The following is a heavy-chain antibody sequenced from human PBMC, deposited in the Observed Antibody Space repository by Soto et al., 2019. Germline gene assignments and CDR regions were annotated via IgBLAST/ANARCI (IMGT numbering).Heavy chain of an antibody. Sequence: SETLSLTCTVSGGSITSSYWSWIRRPPGKGLEWIAYIYDTGISGYTPSTSYNPSLKSRVTMSVDTSKSQFSLKLSSVTAADTAVYYCARAVTRSFSNWFDPWGQGTLVTVSS. CDR1: GGSITSSY. D-gene: IGHD2-2*01. J-gene: IGHJ5*02. V-gene: IGHV4-59*12. CDR3: ARAVTRSFSNWFDP. CDR2: IYDTGISGYTPST.